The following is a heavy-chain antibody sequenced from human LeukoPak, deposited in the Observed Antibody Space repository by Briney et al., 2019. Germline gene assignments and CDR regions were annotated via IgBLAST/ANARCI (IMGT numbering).Heavy chain of an antibody. D-gene: IGHD2-2*01. CDR2: CYYSRNT. J-gene: IGHJ6*02. Sequence: PSETLSLTCTVSGDSICSSDNYWGWIRQPPGKGLEWIGSCYYSRNTYYNPSLKSRVTISVDTSKNQFSLKLSSVTAADTAVYYCALHCSSTSCYGMDVWGQGTTVTVSS. V-gene: IGHV4-39*01. CDR1: GDSICSSDNY. CDR3: ALHCSSTSCYGMDV.